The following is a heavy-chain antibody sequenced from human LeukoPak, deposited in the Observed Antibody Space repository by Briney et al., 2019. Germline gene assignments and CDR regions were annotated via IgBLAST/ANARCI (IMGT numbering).Heavy chain of an antibody. CDR3: ARVRQTPYGDYGYFDC. D-gene: IGHD4-17*01. V-gene: IGHV4-59*01. Sequence: AETLSLTCTVSGGSISTYYWSWVRQPPGKRLEWIGYIYYSGNTNYNPSLRGRVTISVDTSKNHFSLNLSSVTAADTAVYYCARVRQTPYGDYGYFDCWGQGTLVTVSS. CDR1: GGSISTYY. CDR2: IYYSGNT. J-gene: IGHJ4*02.